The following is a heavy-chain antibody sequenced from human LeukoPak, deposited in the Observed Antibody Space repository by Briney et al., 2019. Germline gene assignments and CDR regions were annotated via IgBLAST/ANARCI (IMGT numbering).Heavy chain of an antibody. CDR3: ARDAYYDFWSGYPRYFDY. CDR1: GFTFSDYY. V-gene: IGHV3-11*06. J-gene: IGHJ4*02. D-gene: IGHD3-3*01. CDR2: ISSSSSYI. Sequence: PGGSLRLSCAASGFTFSDYYMSWIRQAPGKGLEWVSSISSSSSYIYYADSVKGRFTISTDNAKNSLYLQMNSLRAEDTAVYYCARDAYYDFWSGYPRYFDYWGQGTLVTVSS.